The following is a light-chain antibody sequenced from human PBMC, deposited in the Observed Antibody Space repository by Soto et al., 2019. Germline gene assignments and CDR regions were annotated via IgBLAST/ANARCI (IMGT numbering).Light chain of an antibody. Sequence: QLVLTQAPSASGTPGQRVTISCSGSSSNIGSNTVNWYQQLPGTAPKLLIYSNNQRPSGVPDRFSGSKSGTSASLAISGLQSEDEADYYCAAWDDSLNGYVFGTGTKLTVL. CDR3: AAWDDSLNGYV. CDR1: SSNIGSNT. CDR2: SNN. V-gene: IGLV1-44*01. J-gene: IGLJ1*01.